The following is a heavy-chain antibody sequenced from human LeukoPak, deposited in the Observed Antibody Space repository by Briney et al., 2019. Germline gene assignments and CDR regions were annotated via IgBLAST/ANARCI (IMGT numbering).Heavy chain of an antibody. CDR2: IIPIFGTA. J-gene: IGHJ4*02. Sequence: GASVKVSCKASGYTFTGYYMHWVRQAPGQGLEWMGGIIPIFGTANYAQKFQGRVTITADKSTSTAYMELSSLRSEDTAVYYCARGEEMATIGTFDYWGQGTLVTVSS. V-gene: IGHV1-69*06. CDR3: ARGEEMATIGTFDY. D-gene: IGHD5-24*01. CDR1: GYTFTGYY.